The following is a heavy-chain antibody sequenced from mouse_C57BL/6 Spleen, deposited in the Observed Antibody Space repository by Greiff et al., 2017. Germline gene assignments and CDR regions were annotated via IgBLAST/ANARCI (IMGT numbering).Heavy chain of an antibody. CDR3: ARLYDGYYSD. V-gene: IGHV1-69*01. D-gene: IGHD2-3*01. J-gene: IGHJ2*01. CDR1: GYTFTSYW. CDR2: IDPSDSYT. Sequence: QVQLQQPGAELVMPGASVKLSCKASGYTFTSYWMHWVKQRPGQGLEWIGEIDPSDSYTNYNQKFKGKSTLTVDKSSSTAYMQLSSLTSEDSAVYYCARLYDGYYSDWGQGTTLTVSS.